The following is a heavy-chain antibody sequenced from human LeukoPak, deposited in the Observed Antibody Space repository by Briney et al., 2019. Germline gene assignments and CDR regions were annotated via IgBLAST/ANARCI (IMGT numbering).Heavy chain of an antibody. J-gene: IGHJ4*02. CDR2: MNPNSGNT. V-gene: IGHV1-8*02. Sequence: ASVKVSCKTSGGTFNNSAISWVRQATGQGLEWMGWMNPNSGNTGYAQKFQGRVTMTRNTSISTAYMELSSLRSEDTAVYYCARVGATDYWGQGTLVTVSS. CDR1: GGTFNNSA. CDR3: ARVGATDY. D-gene: IGHD1-26*01.